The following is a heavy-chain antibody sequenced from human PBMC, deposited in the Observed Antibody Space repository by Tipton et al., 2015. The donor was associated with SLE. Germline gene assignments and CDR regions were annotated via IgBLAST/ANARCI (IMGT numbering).Heavy chain of an antibody. J-gene: IGHJ4*02. CDR3: ARAYAGDVDY. V-gene: IGHV4-38-2*02. CDR1: GYSISSGYY. Sequence: TLSLTCTVSGYSISSGYYWGWIRQPPGKGLEWIGSIYHSGSTYYNPSLKSRVTISVDTSKNQFSLKLSSVTAADTAVYYCARAYAGDVDYWGQGTLVTVSS. D-gene: IGHD2-2*01. CDR2: IYHSGST.